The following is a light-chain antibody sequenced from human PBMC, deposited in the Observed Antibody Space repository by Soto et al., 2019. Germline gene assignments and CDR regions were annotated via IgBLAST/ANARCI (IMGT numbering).Light chain of an antibody. CDR2: GAS. Sequence: DIQMTQSPSSLSASVGDRVTITCQASQDITNYLNWYQQKPGKAPNLLIYGASNLETGVPSRFSGSGSGTDFTLTISSLQPEDFATYYCQQSYTTPYMYTFGQGTKLEIK. CDR1: QDITNY. CDR3: QQSYTTPYMYT. V-gene: IGKV1-39*01. J-gene: IGKJ2*01.